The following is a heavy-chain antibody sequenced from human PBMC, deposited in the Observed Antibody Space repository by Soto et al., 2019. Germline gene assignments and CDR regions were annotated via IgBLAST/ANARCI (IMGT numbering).Heavy chain of an antibody. CDR2: IYWDDDK. D-gene: IGHD2-2*01. V-gene: IGHV2-5*02. CDR1: GFSVSTRGVA. J-gene: IGHJ5*02. CDR3: SHRTVVQHPTSWFDP. Sequence: QIALMESGPALVKPTQTLTLTFTVSGFSVSTRGVAVCWIRQPPGKALEWLALIYWDDDKRSSPSLKSRLTITKDTSRNQVLLSMTYVDPVDKATYYCSHRTVVQHPTSWFDPWGHRTLVTVSS.